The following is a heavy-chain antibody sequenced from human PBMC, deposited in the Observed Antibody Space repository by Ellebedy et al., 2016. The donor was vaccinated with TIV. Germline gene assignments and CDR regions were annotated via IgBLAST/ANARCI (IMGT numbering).Heavy chain of an antibody. CDR1: GYTFTSYY. J-gene: IGHJ4*02. V-gene: IGHV1-46*01. Sequence: ASVKVSCKASGYTFTSYYMYWVRQAPGQGLEWMGIINPSAGSTNYAQKFQGRVTMTRDTSTSTVYMELSSMRSEDTAVYYCARGDKYYYDSSGYYYTYWGQGTLVTVSS. CDR3: ARGDKYYYDSSGYYYTY. CDR2: INPSAGST. D-gene: IGHD3-22*01.